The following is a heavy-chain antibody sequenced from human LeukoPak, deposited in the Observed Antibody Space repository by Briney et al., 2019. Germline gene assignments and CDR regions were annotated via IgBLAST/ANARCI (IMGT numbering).Heavy chain of an antibody. V-gene: IGHV3-30-3*01. CDR1: GFTFSSYA. J-gene: IGHJ4*02. CDR3: ARGYWGFDY. D-gene: IGHD7-27*01. Sequence: PGGSLRLSCAASGFTFSSYAMHWVRQAPGKGLEWVAVISYDGSNKYYADSVKGRFTISRDNSKNTLYLQMNSLRAEDTAVYYCARGYWGFDYWGQGTLVTVSS. CDR2: ISYDGSNK.